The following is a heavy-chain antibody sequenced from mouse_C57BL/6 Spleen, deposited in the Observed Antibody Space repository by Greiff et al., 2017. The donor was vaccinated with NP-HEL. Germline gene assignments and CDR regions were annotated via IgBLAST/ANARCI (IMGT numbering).Heavy chain of an antibody. CDR2: IDPEDGET. CDR1: GFNIKDYY. V-gene: IGHV14-2*01. D-gene: IGHD2-4*01. Sequence: VQLQQSGAELVKPGASVKLSCTASGFNIKDYYMHWVKQRTEQGLEWIGRIDPEDGETKYAPKFQGKATLTADTSSNTAYLQLSSLTSEDTAVYYCASDSSWFAYWGQGTLVTVSA. CDR3: ASDSSWFAY. J-gene: IGHJ3*01.